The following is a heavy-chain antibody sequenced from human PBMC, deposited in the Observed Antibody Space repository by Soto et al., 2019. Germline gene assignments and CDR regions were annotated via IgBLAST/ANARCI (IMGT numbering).Heavy chain of an antibody. V-gene: IGHV4-59*11. Sequence: QVHLQESGPGLVKPSETLSLTCTVSGGSINNHYWRWIRQPPGKGLEWIGYIYYTGSTNYTPSLTSRVTMSVDTSKNQFSLTLTSLTAADTAIYYCARANWYSEYWGQGTLITVSS. CDR3: ARANWYSEY. CDR2: IYYTGST. J-gene: IGHJ4*02. CDR1: GGSINNHY. D-gene: IGHD7-27*01.